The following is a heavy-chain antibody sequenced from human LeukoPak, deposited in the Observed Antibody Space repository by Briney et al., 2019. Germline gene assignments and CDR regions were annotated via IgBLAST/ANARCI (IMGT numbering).Heavy chain of an antibody. V-gene: IGHV2-70*12. Sequence: SGPTLVNPTQTLTLTCTFSGFSLSTSGMCVSWIRQPPGKALEWLARIDWDDDKYYSTSLKTRLTISKDTSKNQVVLTMTNMDPVDTATYYCAHSPTVRSSSWSYNDHQTEYFQHWGQGTLVTVSS. CDR3: AHSPTVRSSSWSYNDHQTEYFQH. J-gene: IGHJ1*01. CDR1: GFSLSTSGMC. CDR2: IDWDDDK. D-gene: IGHD6-13*01.